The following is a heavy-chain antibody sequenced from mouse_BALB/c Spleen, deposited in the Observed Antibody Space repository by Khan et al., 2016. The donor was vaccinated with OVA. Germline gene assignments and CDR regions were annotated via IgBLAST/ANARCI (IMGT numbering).Heavy chain of an antibody. CDR2: ISYSGNT. V-gene: IGHV3-2*02. D-gene: IGHD4-1*01. CDR1: GCSITSDYA. J-gene: IGHJ4*01. CDR3: ASELGRYYARDY. Sequence: EVQLQESGPGLVKPSQSLSLTCTVTGCSITSDYAWNWIRQFPENKLEWMGYISYSGNTTYNPSLKSRISITRDTSKNQFFLQLKSVTTEDTATYSLASELGRYYARDYWGQGTSVTVSS.